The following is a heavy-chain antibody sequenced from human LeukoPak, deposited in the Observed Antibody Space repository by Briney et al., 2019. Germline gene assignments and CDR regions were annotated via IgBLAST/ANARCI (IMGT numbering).Heavy chain of an antibody. D-gene: IGHD4-17*01. CDR2: MYYSGSA. J-gene: IGHJ3*02. V-gene: IGHV4-39*01. CDR3: ARLYGDYETPAFDI. CDR1: GGSISSSRYY. Sequence: SETLSLTCTVSGGSISSSRYYWGWIRQPPGKGLEWIGSMYYSGSAYYNPSLKSRVTISVDTSKNQFSLKLSSVTAADTAVYYCARLYGDYETPAFDIWGQGTMVTVSS.